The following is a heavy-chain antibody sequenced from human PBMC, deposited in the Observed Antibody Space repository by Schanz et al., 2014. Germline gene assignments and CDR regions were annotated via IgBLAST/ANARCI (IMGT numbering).Heavy chain of an antibody. CDR1: GGTFSSDT. CDR2: MNPNSGDT. J-gene: IGHJ6*03. CDR3: ARLGTGMAVAGSVIDSYYYYMDV. V-gene: IGHV1-8*01. D-gene: IGHD6-19*01. Sequence: QVHLVQSGAEVKKPGSSVKVSCKASGGTFSSDTFSWVRQAPGQGLEWMGWMNPNSGDTGYPRKFQDRVTMTRNTSISTAYMERSSLRSEDTAVYYCARLGTGMAVAGSVIDSYYYYMDVWGEGTTVTVSS.